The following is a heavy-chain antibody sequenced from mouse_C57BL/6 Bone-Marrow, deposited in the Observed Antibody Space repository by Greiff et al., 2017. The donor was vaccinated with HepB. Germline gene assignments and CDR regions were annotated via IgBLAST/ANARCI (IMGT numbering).Heavy chain of an antibody. J-gene: IGHJ2*01. CDR1: GFTFSSYA. Sequence: DVQLQESGGGLVKPGGSLKLSCAASGFTFSSYAMSWVRQTPEKRLEWVATISDGGSYTYYPDNVKGRFTISRDNAKNNLYLQMSHLKSEDTAMYYCARYYYDFDYWGQGTTLTVSS. D-gene: IGHD1-1*01. V-gene: IGHV5-4*01. CDR3: ARYYYDFDY. CDR2: ISDGGSYT.